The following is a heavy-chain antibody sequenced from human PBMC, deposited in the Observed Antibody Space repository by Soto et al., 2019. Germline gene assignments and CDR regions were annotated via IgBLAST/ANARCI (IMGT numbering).Heavy chain of an antibody. J-gene: IGHJ5*02. Sequence: PSETLSLTCNVSGGSISTSRSYWAWIRQPPGKGLEWLANIFYSGSTYYNPSLASRVTVSVDTSKNEFSLKLRSVTAADTAVYYCARQPTTGDTDLWFDPWGQGNLVTVSS. CDR2: IFYSGST. D-gene: IGHD2-21*01. CDR3: ARQPTTGDTDLWFDP. V-gene: IGHV4-39*01. CDR1: GGSISTSRSY.